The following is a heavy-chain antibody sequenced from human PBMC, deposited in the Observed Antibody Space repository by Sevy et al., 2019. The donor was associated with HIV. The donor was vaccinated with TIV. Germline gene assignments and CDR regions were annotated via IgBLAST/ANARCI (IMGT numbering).Heavy chain of an antibody. V-gene: IGHV4-34*01. CDR1: GGSFSGYY. J-gene: IGHJ4*02. Sequence: SETLSLTCAVYGGSFSGYYWSWIRQPPGKGLEWIGEINHSGSTNYNPSLKSRVTISVDTSKNQFSLKLSSVTAADTAVYYCAREDPRQQLALFDYWGQGTLVTVSS. CDR3: AREDPRQQLALFDY. D-gene: IGHD6-13*01. CDR2: INHSGST.